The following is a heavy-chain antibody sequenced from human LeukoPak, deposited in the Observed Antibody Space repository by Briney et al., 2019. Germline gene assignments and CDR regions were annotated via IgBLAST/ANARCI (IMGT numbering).Heavy chain of an antibody. D-gene: IGHD5-18*01. CDR3: ARKQLWSLYFDY. CDR2: INHSGGT. Sequence: SETLSLTCAVYGGSFSGYYWSWIRQPPGKGLEWIGEINHSGGTNYNPSLKSRVTISVDTSKNQFSLKLSSVTAADTAVYYCARKQLWSLYFDYWGQGTLVTVSS. J-gene: IGHJ4*02. CDR1: GGSFSGYY. V-gene: IGHV4-34*01.